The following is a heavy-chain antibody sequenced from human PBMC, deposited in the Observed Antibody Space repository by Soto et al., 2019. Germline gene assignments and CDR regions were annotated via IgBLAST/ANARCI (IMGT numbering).Heavy chain of an antibody. Sequence: GGSLRLSCAASGFTFSSYGMHWVRQAPGKGLEWVAVIWYDGSNKYYADSVKGRFTISRDNSKNTLYLQMNSLRAEDTAVYYCARDGVGATGYFDYWGQGTLVTVSS. CDR3: ARDGVGATGYFDY. CDR2: IWYDGSNK. D-gene: IGHD1-26*01. CDR1: GFTFSSYG. J-gene: IGHJ4*02. V-gene: IGHV3-33*01.